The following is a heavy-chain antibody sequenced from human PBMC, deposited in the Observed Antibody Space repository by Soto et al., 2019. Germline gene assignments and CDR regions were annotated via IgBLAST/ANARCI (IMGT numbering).Heavy chain of an antibody. J-gene: IGHJ4*02. V-gene: IGHV3-30*03. CDR3: VSDRGYGHASVPYS. CDR1: GFTFTSYG. D-gene: IGHD5-18*01. CDR2: ISYDGGLQ. Sequence: QAHLVESGGGVVQPGRSLRLSCAASGFTFTSYGMHWVRQAPGTRLEWVAVISYDGGLQHYADSVKGRFTISRDNSKNMVLLQMTSLRVEDTAVYYCVSDRGYGHASVPYSWGQGTLVSVSS.